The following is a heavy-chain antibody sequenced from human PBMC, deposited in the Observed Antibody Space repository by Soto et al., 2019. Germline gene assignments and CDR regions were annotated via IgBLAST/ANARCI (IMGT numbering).Heavy chain of an antibody. CDR3: ARALPVAKGGFDP. Sequence: GSAVKGYCVDSGFSGSNKYMTWVRQPPGKGLECVSVIYTAGGTNYADSVKGRFIISRDNSKNTLYLQMNSLRAEDTAVYYCARALPVAKGGFDPWGQGTLVTVSS. CDR2: IYTAGGT. D-gene: IGHD2-2*01. CDR1: GFSGSNKY. J-gene: IGHJ5*02. V-gene: IGHV3-53*01.